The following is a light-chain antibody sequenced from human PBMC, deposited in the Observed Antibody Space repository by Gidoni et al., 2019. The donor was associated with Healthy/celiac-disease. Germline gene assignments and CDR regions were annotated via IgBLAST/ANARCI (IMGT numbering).Light chain of an antibody. CDR3: QQYGSSPPGGGMCS. CDR2: GAS. CDR1: QSVSSSY. J-gene: IGKJ2*04. Sequence: EIVLTQSPGTLSLSPGERATLSCRASQSVSSSYLAWYQQKPGQAPRLLIYGASSRATGIPDRFSGSGSGTDFTLTISRLEPEDFAVYYCQQYGSSPPGGGMCSFGQGTKLEIK. V-gene: IGKV3-20*01.